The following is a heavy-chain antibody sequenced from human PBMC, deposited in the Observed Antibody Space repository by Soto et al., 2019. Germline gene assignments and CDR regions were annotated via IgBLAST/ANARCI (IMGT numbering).Heavy chain of an antibody. Sequence: GASVKVSCKASGYTFTGYYMHWVRQAPGQGLEWMGWINPNSGGTNYAQKFQGRVTMTRDTSISTAYMELSRLRSDDMAVYYCAINSVRDFDWPRVYYYGMDVWGQGTTVTVSS. CDR3: AINSVRDFDWPRVYYYGMDV. CDR2: INPNSGGT. D-gene: IGHD3-9*01. J-gene: IGHJ6*02. CDR1: GYTFTGYY. V-gene: IGHV1-2*02.